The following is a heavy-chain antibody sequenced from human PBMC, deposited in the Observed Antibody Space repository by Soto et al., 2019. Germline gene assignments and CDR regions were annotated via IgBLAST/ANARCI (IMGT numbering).Heavy chain of an antibody. CDR3: ARARPINTPYNYFAP. Sequence: QVQLVQSGAEVKKPGASVKVSCKASGYTFTDYYIHWVRQAPGQGLEWMGWINPSSGGRDYAQKFQGRITMTRDTSISTAYMELSSLRSDDTAVYYCARARPINTPYNYFAPWGQGTLVTVSS. V-gene: IGHV1-2*02. J-gene: IGHJ5*02. CDR1: GYTFTDYY. D-gene: IGHD2-2*02. CDR2: INPSSGGR.